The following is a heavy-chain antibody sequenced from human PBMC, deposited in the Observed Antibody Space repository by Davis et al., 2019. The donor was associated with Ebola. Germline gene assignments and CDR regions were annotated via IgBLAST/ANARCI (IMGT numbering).Heavy chain of an antibody. CDR2: IDPSDSKT. V-gene: IGHV5-10-1*01. D-gene: IGHD5-24*01. CDR1: GYTFTTYW. J-gene: IGHJ4*02. CDR3: ARGTDGYNPGGYFDS. Sequence: PGGSLRLSCKGSGYTFTTYWLTWVRQLPGKGLAWMGRIDPSDSKTTYGPSFEGHVTISTDKSITTTYLQWTSLQASDTAMYYCARGTDGYNPGGYFDSWGQGSLVTVSS.